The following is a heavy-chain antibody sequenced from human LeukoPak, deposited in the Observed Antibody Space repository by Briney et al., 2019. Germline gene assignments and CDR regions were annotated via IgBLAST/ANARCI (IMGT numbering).Heavy chain of an antibody. D-gene: IGHD1-26*01. Sequence: SETLSLTCTVSGGSISSGGYYWSWIRQHPGKGLEWIGYIYYSGSTNYNPSLKSRVTISVDTSKNQFSLKLSSVAAADTAVYYCAQTEWELPFDYWGQGTLVTVSS. V-gene: IGHV4-31*03. J-gene: IGHJ4*02. CDR3: AQTEWELPFDY. CDR1: GGSISSGGYY. CDR2: IYYSGST.